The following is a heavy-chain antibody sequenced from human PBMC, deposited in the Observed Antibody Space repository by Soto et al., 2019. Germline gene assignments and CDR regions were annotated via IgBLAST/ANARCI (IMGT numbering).Heavy chain of an antibody. CDR1: GGSGGSFSGYY. J-gene: IGHJ6*02. D-gene: IGHD6-13*01. Sequence: SETLSLTCAVNGGSGGSFSGYYWSWIRQPPGKGLEWIGEINHSGSTNYNPSLKSRVTISVDTSKNQFSLKLSSVTAADTAVYYCGRHGGAGNRGPQKIYFCYGMDFWGQGTTVTVSS. CDR3: GRHGGAGNRGPQKIYFCYGMDF. V-gene: IGHV4-34*01. CDR2: INHSGST.